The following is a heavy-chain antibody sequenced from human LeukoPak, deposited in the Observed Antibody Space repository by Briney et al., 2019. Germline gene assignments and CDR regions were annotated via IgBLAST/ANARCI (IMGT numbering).Heavy chain of an antibody. Sequence: GGSLRLSCAASGFTFDDYAMHWVRQAPGKGLEWVAGISWNRGSIDYADSVKGRFTISRDNAKNSLYLQMNSLRAGDMALYYCAKAGSGSSKGVFDYWGQGTLVTVSS. CDR1: GFTFDDYA. D-gene: IGHD3-10*01. J-gene: IGHJ4*02. CDR3: AKAGSGSSKGVFDY. V-gene: IGHV3-9*03. CDR2: ISWNRGSI.